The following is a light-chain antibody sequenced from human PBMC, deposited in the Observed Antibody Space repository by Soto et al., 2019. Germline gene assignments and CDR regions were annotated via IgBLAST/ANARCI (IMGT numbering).Light chain of an antibody. V-gene: IGLV1-44*01. J-gene: IGLJ1*01. Sequence: QSVLTQPPSAFGSPGQRVTSSCSGSSSNIGNNTVNWYQQLPGTAPKLLIYSNNQRPSGVPDRFSGSKSGTSASLAISGLQSEDEADYYCAAWDDSLNGNYVFGTGTKVPVL. CDR3: AAWDDSLNGNYV. CDR2: SNN. CDR1: SSNIGNNT.